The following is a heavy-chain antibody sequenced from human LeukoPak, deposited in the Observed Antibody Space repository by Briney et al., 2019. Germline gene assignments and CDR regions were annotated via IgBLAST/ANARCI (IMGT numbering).Heavy chain of an antibody. Sequence: PGESLKISCKVSGYSFTSYCIGWVRQMPGKGLEWMGIIYPGDSSPTYSPPFQGQVTISVDKSINTAYLQWSSLQASDTAMYYCGMSGDRVPLQDDVFDVWGQGTMVTVST. CDR2: IYPGDSSP. V-gene: IGHV5-51*01. D-gene: IGHD1-26*01. CDR1: GYSFTSYC. J-gene: IGHJ3*01. CDR3: GMSGDRVPLQDDVFDV.